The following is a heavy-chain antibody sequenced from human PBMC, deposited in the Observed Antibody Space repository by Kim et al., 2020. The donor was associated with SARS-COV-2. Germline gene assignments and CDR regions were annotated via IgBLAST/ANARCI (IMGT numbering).Heavy chain of an antibody. V-gene: IGHV3-73*01. J-gene: IGHJ3*02. CDR3: TSVRGTTLALWDAFDI. Sequence: SVKGRFTIYSDDSTNTAYLQMNNLKTEDTAVYYCTSVRGTTLALWDAFDIWGQGTMVTVSS. D-gene: IGHD1-1*01.